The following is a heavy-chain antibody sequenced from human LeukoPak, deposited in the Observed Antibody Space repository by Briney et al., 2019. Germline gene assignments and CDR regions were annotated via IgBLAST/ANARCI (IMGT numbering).Heavy chain of an antibody. V-gene: IGHV1-69*13. CDR3: AREEGGGGTYNWFDP. CDR1: GYTFSTYD. CDR2: IIPIFGTA. Sequence: ASVKVSCKASGYTFSTYDVIWVRQATGQGLEWMGGIIPIFGTANYAQKFQGRVTITADESTSTAYMELSSLRSEDTAVYYCAREEGGGGTYNWFDPWGQGTLVTVSS. D-gene: IGHD1-1*01. J-gene: IGHJ5*02.